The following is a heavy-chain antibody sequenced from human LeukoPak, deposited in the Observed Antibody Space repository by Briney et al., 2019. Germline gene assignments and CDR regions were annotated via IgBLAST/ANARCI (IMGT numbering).Heavy chain of an antibody. CDR1: GFTFSDYY. CDR2: ISSSSSYT. Sequence: GGSLRLSCAASGFTFSDYYMSWIRQAPGKGLEWVSYISSSSSYTNYADSVEGRFTISRDNAKNSLYLQMNSLRAEDTAVYYCARVLGYCSSTSCYSWFDPWGQGTLVTVSS. D-gene: IGHD2-2*01. CDR3: ARVLGYCSSTSCYSWFDP. V-gene: IGHV3-11*06. J-gene: IGHJ5*02.